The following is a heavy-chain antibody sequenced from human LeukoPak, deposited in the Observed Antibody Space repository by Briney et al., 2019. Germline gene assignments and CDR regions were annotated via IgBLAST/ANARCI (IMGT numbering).Heavy chain of an antibody. CDR1: GSTFSDCG. Sequence: GGSLRLSCAACGSTFSDCGMHWVRQAPGKGLEWVAFVRLDGSNEYYADSVKGRFTISRDNSRDALYLQMNNLRAEDTAVYYCSRGNCGAADCQSYFYFYMDVWGKGATLIVSS. CDR3: SRGNCGAADCQSYFYFYMDV. V-gene: IGHV3-30*02. D-gene: IGHD2-21*01. CDR2: VRLDGSNE. J-gene: IGHJ6*03.